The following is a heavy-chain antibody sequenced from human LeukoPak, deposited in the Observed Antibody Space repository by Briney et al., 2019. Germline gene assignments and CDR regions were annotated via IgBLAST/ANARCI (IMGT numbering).Heavy chain of an antibody. Sequence: KPSETLSLTCTVSGASITDYFWSWIRQPPGKGLEWIGHGYHSGSTNYNPSLKSRVTISVDMSKNQFSLNLSSVTAADTAVYYCARDPVSAFDIWGQGTMVTVSS. J-gene: IGHJ3*02. CDR2: GYHSGST. CDR3: ARDPVSAFDI. V-gene: IGHV4-59*01. CDR1: GASITDYF.